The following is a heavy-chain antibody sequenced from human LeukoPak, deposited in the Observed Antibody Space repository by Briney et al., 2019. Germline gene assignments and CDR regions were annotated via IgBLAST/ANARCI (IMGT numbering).Heavy chain of an antibody. J-gene: IGHJ3*02. D-gene: IGHD2-2*01. CDR3: ARRSVVVVPAAIYAFDI. CDR1: GFTFSSYS. CDR2: ISSSSSTI. V-gene: IGHV3-48*04. Sequence: GSLRLSCAASGFTFSSYSMNWVRQAPGKGLEWVSYISSSSSTIYYADYVKGRFTISRDNAKNSLYLQMNSLRAEDTAVYYCARRSVVVVPAAIYAFDIWGQGTMVTVSS.